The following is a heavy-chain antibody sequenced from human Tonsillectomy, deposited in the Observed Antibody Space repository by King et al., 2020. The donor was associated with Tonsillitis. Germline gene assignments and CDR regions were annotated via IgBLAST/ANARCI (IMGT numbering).Heavy chain of an antibody. V-gene: IGHV3-30-3*01. CDR1: GFTSSSYA. CDR2: ISYDGSNK. D-gene: IGHD3-10*01. CDR3: ARDAVGRYYNVLYWFDP. J-gene: IGHJ5*02. Sequence: VQLVESGGGVVQPGRSLRLSCAASGFTSSSYAMHCVRQAPGKGLEWVAVISYDGSNKYYADSVKGRFTISRDNSKNTLYLKMNSLRAEDTAVYYCARDAVGRYYNVLYWFDPWGQGTLVTVSS.